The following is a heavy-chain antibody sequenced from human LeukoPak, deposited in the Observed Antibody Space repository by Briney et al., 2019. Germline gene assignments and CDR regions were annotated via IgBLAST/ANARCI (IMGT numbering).Heavy chain of an antibody. CDR3: AMIVVVITTSEDY. J-gene: IGHJ4*02. CDR2: ISGSGGST. CDR1: GFTFSSYA. D-gene: IGHD3-22*01. V-gene: IGHV3-23*01. Sequence: GGSLRLSCAASGFTFSSYAMSWVRQAPGKGLEWVSAISGSGGSTYYADSVKGRFTIPRDNSKNTLYLQMNSLRAEDTAVYYCAMIVVVITTSEDYWGQGTLVTVSS.